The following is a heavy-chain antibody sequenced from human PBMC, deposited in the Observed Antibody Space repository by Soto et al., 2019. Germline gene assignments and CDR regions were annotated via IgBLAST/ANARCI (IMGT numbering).Heavy chain of an antibody. CDR2: IHYTGST. CDR1: GGSTSSGGYY. CDR3: ARARRDGYNYFDS. D-gene: IGHD5-12*01. Sequence: QVQLQESGPGLVMPSQTLSLTCTVSGGSTSSGGYYWSWIRQHPGKGLERIGYIHYTGSTYYNPSLKSRVTISADTSKNQFSLKVNSVTAADTAVYYCARARRDGYNYFDSWGQGTLVTVPS. V-gene: IGHV4-31*03. J-gene: IGHJ4*02.